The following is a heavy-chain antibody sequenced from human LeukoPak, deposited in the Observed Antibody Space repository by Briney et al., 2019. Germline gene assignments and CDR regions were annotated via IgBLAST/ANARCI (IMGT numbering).Heavy chain of an antibody. V-gene: IGHV4-39*01. CDR1: GGSISSSSYY. J-gene: IGHJ4*02. CDR3: ARQSVYGSGSFYFDY. CDR2: IYYSGST. Sequence: SETLSLTCTVSGGSISSSSYYWGWIRQPPGKGLEWIGSIYYSGSTYYNPSLKSRVTISVDTSKNHFSLKLSSVTAADTAVYYCARQSVYGSGSFYFDYWGQGTLVTVSS. D-gene: IGHD3-10*01.